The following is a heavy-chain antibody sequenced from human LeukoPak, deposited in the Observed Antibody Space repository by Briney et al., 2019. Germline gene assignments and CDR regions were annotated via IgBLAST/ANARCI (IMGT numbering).Heavy chain of an antibody. CDR2: ISSSTSTT. J-gene: IGHJ4*02. V-gene: IGHV3-48*01. CDR1: GFTFSSYS. D-gene: IGHD1-26*01. Sequence: GSLRLSCAASGFTFSSYSINWVRQAPGKGLEWVSYISSSTSTTYYADSVKGRFTISRDNAKNSLYLQMNSLRAEDTAVYCCARARAGTYYPYYFDYWGQGTLVTVSS. CDR3: ARARAGTYYPYYFDY.